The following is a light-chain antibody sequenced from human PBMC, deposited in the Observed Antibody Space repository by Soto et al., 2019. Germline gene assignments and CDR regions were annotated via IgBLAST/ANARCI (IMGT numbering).Light chain of an antibody. CDR1: SSDVGGYNY. CDR2: EVG. Sequence: QSVLTQPASVSGSPGQSITISCTGTSSDVGGYNYVSWYQHHPGKAPKLMIYEVGNRPSGVSNRFSGSKSGNTASLTISGLQAEDEADYYCSSYTSSSTRVFGGGTKLTVL. V-gene: IGLV2-14*01. CDR3: SSYTSSSTRV. J-gene: IGLJ3*02.